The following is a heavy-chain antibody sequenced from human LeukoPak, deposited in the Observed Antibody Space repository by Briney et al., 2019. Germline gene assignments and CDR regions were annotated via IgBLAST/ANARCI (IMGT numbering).Heavy chain of an antibody. CDR1: GFTFSSHE. J-gene: IGHJ3*02. V-gene: IGHV3-48*03. Sequence: PGGSLRLSCAASGFTFSSHEMNWVRQAPGRGLEWISYISSSGSTIFYTDSLKGRFTISRDNSKGTMYLQMNSLRAEDTAIYYCARDIELSIWGLGTMVTVSS. D-gene: IGHD3-16*02. CDR2: ISSSGSTI. CDR3: ARDIELSI.